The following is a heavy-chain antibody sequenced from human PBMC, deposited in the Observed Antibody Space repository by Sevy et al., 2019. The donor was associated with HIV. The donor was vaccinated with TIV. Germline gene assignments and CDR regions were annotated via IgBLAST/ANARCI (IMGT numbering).Heavy chain of an antibody. CDR1: GFTFSNYA. J-gene: IGHJ6*02. Sequence: GGSLRLSCAASGFTFSNYAMNWVRKAPGKGLESISSISNNGDRTYYIDSVRGRFTISRDNSKNMLYLQMHGLRAEDAATYYCAKVLSVTFSYWYGLDVWGQGTTVTVSS. D-gene: IGHD4-4*01. CDR2: ISNNGDRT. V-gene: IGHV3-23*01. CDR3: AKVLSVTFSYWYGLDV.